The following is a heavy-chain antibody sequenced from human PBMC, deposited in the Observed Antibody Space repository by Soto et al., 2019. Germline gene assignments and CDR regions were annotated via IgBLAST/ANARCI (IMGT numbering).Heavy chain of an antibody. V-gene: IGHV4-59*01. CDR2: IYYSGST. D-gene: IGHD3-22*01. J-gene: IGHJ4*02. CDR1: GGSISSYY. CDR3: ARSLYYYDSSGYYAYYFDY. Sequence: PSETLSLTCTVSGGSISSYYWSWIRQPPGKGLEWIGYIYYSGSTNYNPSLKSRVTISVDTSKNQFSLKLSSVTAADTAVYYCARSLYYYDSSGYYAYYFDYWGQGTLVTV.